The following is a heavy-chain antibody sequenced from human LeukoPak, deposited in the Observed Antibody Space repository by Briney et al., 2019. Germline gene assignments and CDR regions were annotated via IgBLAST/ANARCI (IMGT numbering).Heavy chain of an antibody. CDR3: ARNTIQLWLSPDY. CDR1: GYTFTGYY. V-gene: IGHV1-2*02. J-gene: IGHJ4*02. CDR2: INPNSGGT. Sequence: ASVKVSCKASGYTFTGYYMHWVRQAPGQGLEWMGWINPNSGGTNYAQKFQGRVTMTRDTSISTAYMELSRLRSDDTAVYYCARNTIQLWLSPDYWGQGTLVTVSS. D-gene: IGHD5-18*01.